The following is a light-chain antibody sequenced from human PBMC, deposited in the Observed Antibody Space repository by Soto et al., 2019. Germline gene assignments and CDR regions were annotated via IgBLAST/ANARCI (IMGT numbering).Light chain of an antibody. J-gene: IGKJ4*01. V-gene: IGKV3-20*01. CDR3: QQYSDSGQVT. CDR2: GAS. CDR1: QSVGTTY. Sequence: EIVLTQSPGTLSLSPGERATLSCRASQSVGTTYLAWYQQKPGQAPRLLIYGASSRATGIPDRFSGSGAGTDFSLTIRRLEPDDFGLYYCQQYSDSGQVTFGGGTKLEIK.